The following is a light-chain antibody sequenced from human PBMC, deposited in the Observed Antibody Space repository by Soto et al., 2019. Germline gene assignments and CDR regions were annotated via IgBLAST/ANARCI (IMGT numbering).Light chain of an antibody. V-gene: IGKV3D-15*01. CDR1: QSVSSN. Sequence: EIVMTQSPATLSVSPGERATLSCWASQSVSSNLPWYQQKPGQAPRLLIYDVSTRATGIPTRFSGSGSGTEFTLTISSLQCEDFAAYYCQQYNNWPLTFGGGTKVDIK. CDR3: QQYNNWPLT. J-gene: IGKJ4*01. CDR2: DVS.